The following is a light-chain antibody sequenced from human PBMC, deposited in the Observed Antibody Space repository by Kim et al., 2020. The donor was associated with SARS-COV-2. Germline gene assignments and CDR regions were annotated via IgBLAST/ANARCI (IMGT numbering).Light chain of an antibody. V-gene: IGKV3-20*01. CDR1: ESVGNNF. J-gene: IGKJ1*01. CDR2: GAS. CDR3: QQYGISLHT. Sequence: EIVLKQSPDNLSLSPGERATLTCRATESVGNNFLAWYQQKPGQAPRLLIYGASRRVTGIQDRFSGSGSGSDFTLTISRLEPEDFAVYYCQQYGISLHTFGQGPNVDIK.